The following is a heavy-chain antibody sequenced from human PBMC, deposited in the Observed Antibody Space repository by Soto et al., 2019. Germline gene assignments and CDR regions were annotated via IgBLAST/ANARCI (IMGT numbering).Heavy chain of an antibody. J-gene: IGHJ4*02. CDR1: GGSISSYY. CDR3: ARRRDSIGWYGLGHIDY. V-gene: IGHV4-59*08. Sequence: PSETLSLTCTVSGGSISSYYWSWIRQPPGKGLEWIGYIYYSGSTNYNPSLKSRVTISVDTSKNQFSLKLSSVTAADTAVYYCARRRDSIGWYGLGHIDYWGQGTLVTVSS. CDR2: IYYSGST. D-gene: IGHD6-19*01.